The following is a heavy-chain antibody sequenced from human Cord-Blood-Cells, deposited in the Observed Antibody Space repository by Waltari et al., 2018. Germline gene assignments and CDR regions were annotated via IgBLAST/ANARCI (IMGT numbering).Heavy chain of an antibody. CDR2: TKQDGSEK. CDR3: ARIRIVRAFDI. CDR1: GFTFSSYW. D-gene: IGHD6-6*01. J-gene: IGHJ3*02. V-gene: IGHV3-7*01. Sequence: EVQLVESGGGLVQPGGSLRLSCAASGFTFSSYWMSWVRQAPGKGLEWVDNTKQDGSEKYYVDSVKGRFTIARDNAKNSLYLQMNSLRAEDTAVYYCARIRIVRAFDIWGQGTMVTVSS.